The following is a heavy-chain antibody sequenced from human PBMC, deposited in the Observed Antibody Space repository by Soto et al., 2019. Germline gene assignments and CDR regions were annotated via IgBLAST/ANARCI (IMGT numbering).Heavy chain of an antibody. Sequence: GGSLRLSCAASGFTFSSYGMHWVRQAPGKGLEWVAVIWYDGSNKYYADSVKGRFTISRDNSKNTLYLQMNSLRAEDTAVYYFSKTYGSGGGKIDVWGQGTLVTVFS. CDR3: SKTYGSGGGKIDV. D-gene: IGHD3-10*01. CDR2: IWYDGSNK. J-gene: IGHJ4*02. V-gene: IGHV3-33*06. CDR1: GFTFSSYG.